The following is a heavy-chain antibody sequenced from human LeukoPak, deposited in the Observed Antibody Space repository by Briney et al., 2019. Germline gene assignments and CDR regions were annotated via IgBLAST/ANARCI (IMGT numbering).Heavy chain of an antibody. V-gene: IGHV3-33*01. J-gene: IGHJ4*02. D-gene: IGHD3-3*01. Sequence: PGGSLRLSCSASGFTLGSYGMHWVRQAPGKGLEWVALIWYHGNDVDYADSVKGRFTISRDNSKNTLYLQMNSVRAEDTAVYFCARDFWNEPSKYFDYWGQGTLVTVSS. CDR1: GFTLGSYG. CDR2: IWYHGNDV. CDR3: ARDFWNEPSKYFDY.